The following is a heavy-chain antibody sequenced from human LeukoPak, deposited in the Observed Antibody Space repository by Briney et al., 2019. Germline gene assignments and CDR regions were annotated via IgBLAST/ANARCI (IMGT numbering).Heavy chain of an antibody. V-gene: IGHV1-2*02. CDR1: GYIFTSYY. D-gene: IGHD2-15*01. Sequence: ASLKVSCKASGYIFTSYYIHWVRQAPGQGLEWMGWINPNSGGTNYAQKFQGRVTMTRDTSISTAYMELSRLRSDDTAVYYCATLTPHVVVVAATSFDYWGQGTLVTVSS. CDR3: ATLTPHVVVVAATSFDY. CDR2: INPNSGGT. J-gene: IGHJ4*02.